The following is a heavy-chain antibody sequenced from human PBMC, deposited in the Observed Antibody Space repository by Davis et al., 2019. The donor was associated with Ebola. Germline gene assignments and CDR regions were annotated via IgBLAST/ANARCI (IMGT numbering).Heavy chain of an antibody. CDR3: ARDGGQRGYGDLFYYYYMDV. J-gene: IGHJ6*03. V-gene: IGHV3-21*04. CDR1: GFTFSRYS. D-gene: IGHD4-17*01. Sequence: GGSLRLSCAASGFTFSRYSMNWVRQAPGKGLEWVSSISSSGGDIYYADSVKGRFTISRDNAKNSLSLQMNSLRAEDTAVYYCARDGGQRGYGDLFYYYYMDVWGKGTTVTVSS. CDR2: ISSSGGDI.